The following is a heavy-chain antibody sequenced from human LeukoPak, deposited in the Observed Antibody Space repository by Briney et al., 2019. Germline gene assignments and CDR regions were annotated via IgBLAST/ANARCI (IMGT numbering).Heavy chain of an antibody. CDR1: GFTFDDYA. V-gene: IGHV3-9*01. J-gene: IGHJ4*02. CDR3: ARDHLGGDSGYDY. D-gene: IGHD5-12*01. Sequence: GGSLRLSCAASGFTFDDYAMHWVRQAPGKGLEWVSGISWNSGSIGYADSVKGRFTISRDNAKNSLYLQMNSLRAEDTAVYYCARDHLGGDSGYDYWGQGTLVTVSS. CDR2: ISWNSGSI.